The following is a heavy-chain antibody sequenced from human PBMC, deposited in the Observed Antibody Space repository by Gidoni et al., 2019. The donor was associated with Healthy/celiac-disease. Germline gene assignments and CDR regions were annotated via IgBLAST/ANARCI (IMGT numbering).Heavy chain of an antibody. CDR3: TAEKYYDYVWGSYRYDYYYYGMDV. Sequence: EVQLVESGGGLVKPGGSLRLSCAASGFTLSNAWMNWVRTAPGTGLGWGGRIKSKTDGGTTDYAAPVKGRFTISRDDSKNTLYLQMNSLKTEDTAVYYCTAEKYYDYVWGSYRYDYYYYGMDVWGQGTTVTVSS. CDR2: IKSKTDGGTT. J-gene: IGHJ6*02. V-gene: IGHV3-15*07. D-gene: IGHD3-16*02. CDR1: GFTLSNAW.